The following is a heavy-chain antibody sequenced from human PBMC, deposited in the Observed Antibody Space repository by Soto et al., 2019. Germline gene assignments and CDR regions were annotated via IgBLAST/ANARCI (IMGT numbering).Heavy chain of an antibody. Sequence: SETLSLTCVVSGDSISDSTYFWGWIRQPPGKGLEWIGCVYYSGNTYYNPSLKSRVTISVDTSKNRFSLKLSSVTAADTAVYYCARQSYGSGAYANFWGHGTLVTVSS. J-gene: IGHJ4*01. CDR3: ARQSYGSGAYANF. CDR2: VYYSGNT. CDR1: GDSISDSTYF. D-gene: IGHD3-10*01. V-gene: IGHV4-39*01.